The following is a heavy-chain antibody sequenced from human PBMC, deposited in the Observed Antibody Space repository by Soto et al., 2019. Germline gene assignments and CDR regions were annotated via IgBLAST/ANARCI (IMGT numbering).Heavy chain of an antibody. CDR3: ARQTRAPES. J-gene: IGHJ4*02. V-gene: IGHV3-7*03. D-gene: IGHD3-10*01. Sequence: EVQLVESGGGLVQPGGSLRLSCAASGFTFSSYWMTWVRQAPGKGLECMANIKQDGSDKYYVDSVKGRFTISRDNAKNSLYLQMNSLRVEDTAVYYCARQTRAPESWGQGTLVTVSS. CDR2: IKQDGSDK. CDR1: GFTFSSYW.